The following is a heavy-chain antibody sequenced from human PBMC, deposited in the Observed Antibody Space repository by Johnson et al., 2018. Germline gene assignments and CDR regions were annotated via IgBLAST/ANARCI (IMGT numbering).Heavy chain of an antibody. D-gene: IGHD1-1*01. CDR2: ISYDGSSR. J-gene: IGHJ3*02. Sequence: VQLLETGGGVVQPGRSLRLSCAASALTLSDYAMHWVRQAPGKGLDWMAVISYDGSSRYYADSVRGRFTISRDNSKNTLYLQMTSLRTGDSAIYSCATDTQLEPTYAFDIWGQGKMVTVSS. CDR1: ALTLSDYA. CDR3: ATDTQLEPTYAFDI. V-gene: IGHV3-30-3*01.